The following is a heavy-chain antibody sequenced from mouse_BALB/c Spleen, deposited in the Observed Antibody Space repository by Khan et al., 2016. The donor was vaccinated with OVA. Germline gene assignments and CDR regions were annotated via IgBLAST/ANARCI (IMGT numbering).Heavy chain of an antibody. D-gene: IGHD2-2*01. V-gene: IGHV5-9-3*01. Sequence: EVELVESGGGLVMPGGSLKLSCSATGFTFSSYAMSWVRQTPEKRLECVATISTGGHYTFYPDSVKGRFTISRDNAKNTLYLQMSSLRSEDTAMYYCASSLVDYHAMDYLGQGTSVTVSS. CDR3: ASSLVDYHAMDY. J-gene: IGHJ4*01. CDR2: ISTGGHYT. CDR1: GFTFSSYA.